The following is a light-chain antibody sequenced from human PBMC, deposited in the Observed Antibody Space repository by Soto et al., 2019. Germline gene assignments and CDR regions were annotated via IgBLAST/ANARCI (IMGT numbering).Light chain of an antibody. Sequence: DIQMTQSPSSLSASVGDRVTITCQASQAISNYLNWYQQKPGKAPKLLIYDASNLETGVPSSFSGSGSGTDFTFTISSLQPEDIATYYCQQYHSFPPTFGRGTKLEIK. CDR3: QQYHSFPPT. J-gene: IGKJ2*01. CDR2: DAS. CDR1: QAISNY. V-gene: IGKV1-33*01.